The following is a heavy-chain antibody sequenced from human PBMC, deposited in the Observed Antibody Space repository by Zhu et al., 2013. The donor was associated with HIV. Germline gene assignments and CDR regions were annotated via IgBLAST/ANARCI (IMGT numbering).Heavy chain of an antibody. D-gene: IGHD4-17*01. CDR3: ARGVFDYGDIFSTGFVGMDV. V-gene: IGHV3-13*01. CDR2: IGTAGDT. CDR1: GFTFSSYD. Sequence: EVQLVESGGGLVQPGGSLRLSCAASGFTFSSYDMHWVRQATGKGLGWVSAIGTAGDTYYPGSVKGRFTISRENAKNSLYLQMNSLRAGDTAVYYCARGVFDYGDIFSTGFVGMDVWGQGTTVTVSS. J-gene: IGHJ6*02.